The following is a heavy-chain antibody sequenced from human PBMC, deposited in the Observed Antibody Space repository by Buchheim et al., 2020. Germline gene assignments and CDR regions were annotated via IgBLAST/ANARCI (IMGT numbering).Heavy chain of an antibody. D-gene: IGHD6-19*01. CDR1: GDSISNTHYF. CDR3: ARGVTSGWYIDY. Sequence: QLQLQVSGPGLVKPSETLSLTCTVSGDSISNTHYFWGWIRQPPGKGLEWIGCIYYSGTTGNTYYNPSLKSRLPISLDTSKNQLSLKLSSVTAADTALYYCARGVTSGWYIDYWGQGAL. V-gene: IGHV4-39*01. CDR2: IYYSGTTGNT. J-gene: IGHJ4*02.